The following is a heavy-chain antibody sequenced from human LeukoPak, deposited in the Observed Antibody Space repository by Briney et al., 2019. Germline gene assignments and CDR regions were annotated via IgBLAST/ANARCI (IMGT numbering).Heavy chain of an antibody. CDR2: ISGSGGST. D-gene: IGHD4-17*01. CDR1: GFTFSSYA. Sequence: LPGGSLRLSCAASGFTFSSYAMSWVRKAPGKGLEWVSAISGSGGSTYYADSVKGRFTISRDNSKNTLYLQMNSLRAEDTAVYYCAKNYGDYVYYYYYGMDVWGQGTTVTVSS. V-gene: IGHV3-23*01. J-gene: IGHJ6*02. CDR3: AKNYGDYVYYYYYGMDV.